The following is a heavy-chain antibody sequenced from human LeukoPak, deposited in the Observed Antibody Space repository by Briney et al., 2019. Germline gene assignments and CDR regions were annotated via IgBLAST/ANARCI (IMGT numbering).Heavy chain of an antibody. CDR2: ISGSGGST. J-gene: IGHJ5*02. CDR1: GFTLSSYA. D-gene: IGHD2-2*01. V-gene: IGHV3-23*01. CDR3: AKVPAAYNWFDP. Sequence: GGSLRLSCAASGFTLSSYAMSWVRQAPGKGLEWVSAISGSGGSTYYADSVKGRFTISRDNSKNTLYLQLNSLRADDTAVYYCAKVPAAYNWFDPWGQGTLVTVSS.